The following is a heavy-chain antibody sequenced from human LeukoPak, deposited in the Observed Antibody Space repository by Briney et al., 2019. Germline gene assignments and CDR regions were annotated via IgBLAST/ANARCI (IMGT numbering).Heavy chain of an antibody. CDR3: ARDRMVRGVIGSEGFDY. Sequence: PGGSLRLSCAASGFTVSSNYMSWVRQAPGKGLEWVSVIYSGGSTYYADSVKGRFTISRDNSKKTLCLQMNSLRAEDTAVYYCARDRMVRGVIGSEGFDYWGQGTLVTVSS. J-gene: IGHJ4*02. CDR2: IYSGGST. CDR1: GFTVSSNY. V-gene: IGHV3-66*01. D-gene: IGHD3-10*01.